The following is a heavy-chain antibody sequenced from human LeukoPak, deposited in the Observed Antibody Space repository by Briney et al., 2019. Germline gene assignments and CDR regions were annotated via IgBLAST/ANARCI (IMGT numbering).Heavy chain of an antibody. CDR2: IRYDGSST. CDR1: GFTFSNYG. D-gene: IGHD5-18*01. CDR3: ARAVNSYGDLDY. V-gene: IGHV3-30*02. Sequence: GSLRLSCAASGFTFSNYGIHWVRPAPGKGLEGVAFIRYDGSSTYYADSVKGRFSISRDNSKNTLYLQMNSLRAEDTAVYYCARAVNSYGDLDYWLQGTLVTVSS. J-gene: IGHJ4*02.